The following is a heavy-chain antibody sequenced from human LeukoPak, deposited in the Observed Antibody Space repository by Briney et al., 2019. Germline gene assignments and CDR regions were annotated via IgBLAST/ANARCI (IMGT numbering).Heavy chain of an antibody. CDR2: ILSSGST. CDR3: ARTNQISETAFDI. Sequence: PSETLSLTCTVSSGSINNYYWSWIRQTPGKGLEWIGYILSSGSTNYNTSVKSRVTISVDPSKNQFSLKLSSVTAADTAVYYCARTNQISETAFDIWGQGTIVIVSS. D-gene: IGHD1-14*01. V-gene: IGHV4-59*01. J-gene: IGHJ3*02. CDR1: SGSINNYY.